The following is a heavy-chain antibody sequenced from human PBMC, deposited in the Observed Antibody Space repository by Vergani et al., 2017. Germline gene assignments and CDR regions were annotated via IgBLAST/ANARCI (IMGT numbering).Heavy chain of an antibody. D-gene: IGHD1-7*01. J-gene: IGHJ6*03. Sequence: QVTLQESGPVLVKPTETLTLTCTVSGFSLSNARMGVSWIRQPPGKALEWLAHIFSNDKKSYSTSLKSRLTISKDTSKSQVVLTMTNMDYVDTGTYYCVYRKTECGTTGCFYPFYYYYYMDVWGKGTTVTVSS. CDR2: IFSNDKK. CDR3: VYRKTECGTTGCFYPFYYYYYMDV. CDR1: GFSLSNARMG. V-gene: IGHV2-26*01.